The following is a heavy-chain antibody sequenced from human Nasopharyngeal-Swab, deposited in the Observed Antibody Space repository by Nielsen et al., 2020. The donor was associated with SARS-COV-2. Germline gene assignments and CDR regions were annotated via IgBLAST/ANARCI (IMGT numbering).Heavy chain of an antibody. CDR3: ATGQVWSGYYTGIVDH. D-gene: IGHD3-3*01. CDR2: IYSGGST. V-gene: IGHV3-53*01. CDR1: GFTVSSNY. J-gene: IGHJ4*02. Sequence: GESLKISCAASGFTVSSNYMSWVRQAPGKGLEWVSVIYSGGSTYYADSVKGRFTISRDNSKNTLYLQMNSLRAEDTAVYYCATGQVWSGYYTGIVDHWGQGTLVTVSS.